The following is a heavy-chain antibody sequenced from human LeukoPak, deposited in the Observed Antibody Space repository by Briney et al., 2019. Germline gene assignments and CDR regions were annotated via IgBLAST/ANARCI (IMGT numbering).Heavy chain of an antibody. CDR1: GYTFTIYY. J-gene: IGHJ4*02. D-gene: IGHD6-19*01. CDR3: ARGTPGYSSV. Sequence: ASVNVSCTAFGYTFTIYYVHLVRQAPAQGHESMGIINPSGGTNYAQKFPGRVTMTRDTSTSTVYMALSRLRSEDAAVYYCARGTPGYSSVWGQGNLVIVSS. V-gene: IGHV1-46*01. CDR2: INPSGGT.